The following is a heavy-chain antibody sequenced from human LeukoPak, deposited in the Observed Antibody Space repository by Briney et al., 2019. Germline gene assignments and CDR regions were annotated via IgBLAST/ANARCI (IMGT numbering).Heavy chain of an antibody. CDR2: IYYSGTT. CDR1: GGSISSSSYY. J-gene: IGHJ4*02. CDR3: ARARDYGDYGVFDY. V-gene: IGHV4-39*07. D-gene: IGHD4-17*01. Sequence: SETLSLTCTVSGGSISSSSYYWGWIRQPPGKGLEWIGSIYYSGTTYYNPSLKSRVTISVDTSKNQFSLKLSSVTAADTAVYYCARARDYGDYGVFDYWGQGTLVTVSS.